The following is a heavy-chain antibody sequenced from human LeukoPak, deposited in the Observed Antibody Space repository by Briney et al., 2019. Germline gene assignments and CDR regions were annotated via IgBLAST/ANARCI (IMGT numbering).Heavy chain of an antibody. CDR2: INPNSGGT. Sequence: ASVKVSCKASGYTFTGYYMHWVRQAPGPGLEWMGWINPNSGGTNYAQTFLGRVTMTRDTPISTAYIELSRLRSDHTAVYYCARDMGGYDDFDYWGQGTLVTVSS. CDR1: GYTFTGYY. D-gene: IGHD5-12*01. J-gene: IGHJ4*02. CDR3: ARDMGGYDDFDY. V-gene: IGHV1-2*02.